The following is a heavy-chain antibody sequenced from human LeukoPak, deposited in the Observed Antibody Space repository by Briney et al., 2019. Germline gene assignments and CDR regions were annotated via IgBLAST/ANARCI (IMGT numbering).Heavy chain of an antibody. CDR2: IYTSRST. J-gene: IGHJ5*02. V-gene: IGHV4-61*02. CDR1: GGSISSGSYY. D-gene: IGHD5-18*01. Sequence: SETLSLTCTVSGGSISSGSYYWSWIRQPAGKGLEWIGRIYTSRSTNYNPSLKSRVTISVDTSKNQFSLKLSSVTAADTAVYYCARDLGRGYSYGINRFDPWGQGTLVTVSS. CDR3: ARDLGRGYSYGINRFDP.